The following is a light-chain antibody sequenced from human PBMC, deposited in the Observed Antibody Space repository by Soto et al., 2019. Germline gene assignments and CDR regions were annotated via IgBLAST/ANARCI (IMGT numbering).Light chain of an antibody. CDR3: QQYGSSSPYT. V-gene: IGKV3-20*01. CDR1: QTVSGNY. CDR2: ASS. J-gene: IGKJ2*01. Sequence: EIVLTQSPAILSLSPGERATLSCRASQTVSGNYSACYQQKPSQSPRLLIYASSDSATGLPDRFSGSGSGTEDTTTIIRVVHEDFAVYYCQQYGSSSPYTFGQGTTLEI.